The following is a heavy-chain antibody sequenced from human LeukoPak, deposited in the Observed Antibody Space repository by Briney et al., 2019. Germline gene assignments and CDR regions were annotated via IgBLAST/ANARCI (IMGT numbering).Heavy chain of an antibody. V-gene: IGHV4-34*01. CDR1: GGSFSGYY. Sequence: SETLSLTCTVYGGSFSGYYWSWIRQPPGKGLEWIGEINHSGSTNYNPSLKSRVTISVDTSKNQFSLKLSSVTAADTAVYYCARVRLRSTYYYCGMDVWGQGTTVTVSS. D-gene: IGHD4-17*01. CDR3: ARVRLRSTYYYCGMDV. J-gene: IGHJ6*02. CDR2: INHSGST.